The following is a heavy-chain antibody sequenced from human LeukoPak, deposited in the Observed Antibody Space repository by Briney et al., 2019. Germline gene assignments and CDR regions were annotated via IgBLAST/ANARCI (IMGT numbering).Heavy chain of an antibody. CDR2: ISGSGGST. CDR3: AKGREWELPLDY. CDR1: GFTFSSYA. D-gene: IGHD1-26*01. Sequence: PGGSLRLSCAASGFTFSSYAMSWVRQAPGKGLEWVSAISGSGGSTYYADSVKGRFTISRDNSKNTLYLQMNSLRADDTAVYSCAKGREWELPLDYWGQGTLVTVSS. J-gene: IGHJ4*02. V-gene: IGHV3-23*01.